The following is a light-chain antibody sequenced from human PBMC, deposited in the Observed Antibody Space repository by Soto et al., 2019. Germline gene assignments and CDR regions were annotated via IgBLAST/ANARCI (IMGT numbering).Light chain of an antibody. J-gene: IGKJ1*01. CDR2: LGS. CDR1: QSLLHSNGYNY. Sequence: DIVMTQSPLSLPVTPGEPASISCRSSQSLLHSNGYNYLDWYLQKPGQSPQLLIYLGSNRASGVXDMXRGSGSGTDFTLKISRVEAEDVGVYYCMQALQTPATFGQGTKVEIK. CDR3: MQALQTPAT. V-gene: IGKV2-28*01.